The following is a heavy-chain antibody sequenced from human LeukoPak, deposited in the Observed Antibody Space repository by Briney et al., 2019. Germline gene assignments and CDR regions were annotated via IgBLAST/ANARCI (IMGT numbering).Heavy chain of an antibody. CDR1: GGSISSHY. J-gene: IGHJ4*02. CDR3: ATIKRGSIFVYFDF. Sequence: SETLSLTCTVSGGSISSHYWSWIRQPPGKGLEWIAYLFDSVNTKDDPSLQSRLTLSADTSNNQFSLRLSSVTAADTAVYYCATIKRGSIFVYFDFWGQGIKVTVSS. CDR2: LFDSVNT. D-gene: IGHD5-18*01. V-gene: IGHV4-59*11.